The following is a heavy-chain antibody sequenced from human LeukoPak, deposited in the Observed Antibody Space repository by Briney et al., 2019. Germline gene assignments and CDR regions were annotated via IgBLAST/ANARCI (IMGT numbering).Heavy chain of an antibody. Sequence: GGSLRLSCAASGFTVSSNYMSWVRQAPGKGLEWVSVIYSGGSTYYADSVKGRFTISRDNSKNTLYLQMNSLRAEETAVYYCARDPTAVDTGYWGQGTLVTVSS. CDR1: GFTVSSNY. CDR3: ARDPTAVDTGY. J-gene: IGHJ4*02. CDR2: IYSGGST. D-gene: IGHD5-18*01. V-gene: IGHV3-53*01.